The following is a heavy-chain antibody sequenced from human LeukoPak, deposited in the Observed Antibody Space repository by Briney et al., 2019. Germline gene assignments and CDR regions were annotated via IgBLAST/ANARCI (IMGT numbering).Heavy chain of an antibody. CDR1: GFTFSSYS. CDR2: ISSSSSYI. J-gene: IGHJ4*02. Sequence: GGSLRLSCAASGFTFSSYSMNWVRQAPGKGLEWVSSISSSSSYIYCADSVKGRFTISRDNAKNSLYLQMNSLRAEGTAVYYCARFASGSYYGLDYWGQGTLVTVSS. D-gene: IGHD1-26*01. V-gene: IGHV3-21*01. CDR3: ARFASGSYYGLDY.